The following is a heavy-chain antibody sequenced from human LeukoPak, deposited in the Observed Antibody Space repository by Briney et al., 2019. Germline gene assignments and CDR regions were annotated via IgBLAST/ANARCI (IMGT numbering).Heavy chain of an antibody. CDR1: GFTFSSYP. J-gene: IGHJ4*02. V-gene: IGHV3-23*01. CDR3: ASRLVATLDY. Sequence: GESLRLSCAASGFTFSSYPMTWVRQAPGKGLEWVSSISGDGRSTYYADSVKGRFTISRDNSKNTLYLQMNSLRAEDTAVYYCASRLVATLDYWGQGTLVTVSS. CDR2: ISGDGRST. D-gene: IGHD5-12*01.